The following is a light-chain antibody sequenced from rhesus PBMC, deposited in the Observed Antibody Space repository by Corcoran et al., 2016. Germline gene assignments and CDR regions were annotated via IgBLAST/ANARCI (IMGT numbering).Light chain of an antibody. CDR2: YAS. CDR1: QGISNN. CDR3: QHGYGTPLT. J-gene: IGKJ4*01. Sequence: DIQMTQSPSSLSASVGDTVTITCRASQGISNNLAWYQQKPGKVPKLLVYYASTLQSGVPSRFSGNGSGTDFTLTISSLQPEDCATYYCQHGYGTPLTFGGGTKVEIK. V-gene: IGKV1S15*01.